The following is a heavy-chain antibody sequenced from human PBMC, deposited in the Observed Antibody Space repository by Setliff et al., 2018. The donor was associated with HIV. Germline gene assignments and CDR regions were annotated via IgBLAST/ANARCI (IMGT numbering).Heavy chain of an antibody. J-gene: IGHJ6*03. CDR2: IYYSGST. D-gene: IGHD2-15*01. V-gene: IGHV4-31*03. CDR3: AREIRAATIYYYYYMDV. Sequence: PSETLSLTCTVSGGSISSGGYYWSWIRQHPGKGLEWIGYIYYSGSTYYNPSLKSRVTISVDTSKNQFSPKLSSVTAADTAVYYCAREIRAATIYYYYYMDVWGKGTTVTVSS. CDR1: GGSISSGGYY.